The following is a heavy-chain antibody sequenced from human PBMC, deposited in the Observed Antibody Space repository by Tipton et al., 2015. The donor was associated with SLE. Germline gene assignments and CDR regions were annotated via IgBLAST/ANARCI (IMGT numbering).Heavy chain of an antibody. J-gene: IGHJ3*02. Sequence: TLSLTCTVSGGSISSGGYYWSWIRQHPGKGLEWIGHIYYSGSTYYNPSLKSRVPISVDTSKNQFSLKLSSVTAADTAVYYCARPNYGSGSFGAFDIWGQGTMVTVSS. D-gene: IGHD3-10*01. CDR2: IYYSGST. V-gene: IGHV4-31*03. CDR1: GGSISSGGYY. CDR3: ARPNYGSGSFGAFDI.